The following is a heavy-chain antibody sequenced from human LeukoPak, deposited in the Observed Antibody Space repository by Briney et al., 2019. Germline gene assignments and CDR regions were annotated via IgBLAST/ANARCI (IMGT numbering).Heavy chain of an antibody. D-gene: IGHD6-13*01. CDR1: GGSISSYY. CDR2: IYYSGST. J-gene: IGHJ3*02. Sequence: SETLSLTCTVSGGSISSYYWSWIRQPPGKGLEWIGYIYYSGSTNYNPSLKSRVTISVDTSKNQFSLKLSSVTAADTAVYYCARDRRDSSSWKGAFDIWGQGTMVTVSS. CDR3: ARDRRDSSSWKGAFDI. V-gene: IGHV4-59*01.